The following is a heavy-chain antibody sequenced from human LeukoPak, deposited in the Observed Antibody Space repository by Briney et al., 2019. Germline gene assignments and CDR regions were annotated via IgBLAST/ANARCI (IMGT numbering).Heavy chain of an antibody. CDR2: INPNSGGT. V-gene: IGHV1-2*02. D-gene: IGHD1-26*01. J-gene: IGHJ5*02. Sequence: ASVKVSCKASGYTFTGYYMHWVRQAPGQGLEWMGWINPNSGGTNYAQKLQGRVTMTTDTSTSTAYMELRSLRSDDTAVYYCAREYSGSNWWFDPWGQGTLATVSS. CDR3: AREYSGSNWWFDP. CDR1: GYTFTGYY.